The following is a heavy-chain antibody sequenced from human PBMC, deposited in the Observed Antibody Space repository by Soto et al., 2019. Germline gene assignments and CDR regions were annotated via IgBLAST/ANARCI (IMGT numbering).Heavy chain of an antibody. V-gene: IGHV3-23*01. Sequence: GGSLRLSCVASGFDLTSSRMNWVRQSPGKGLDWVSGITGSGRDTYYADSVKGRFTISRDNSKNMVFLQMNSLRAEDTALYYCAKNGLDNSPSAIDSWGPGTLVTVSS. CDR3: AKNGLDNSPSAIDS. CDR1: GFDLTSSR. D-gene: IGHD2-8*01. CDR2: ITGSGRDT. J-gene: IGHJ4*02.